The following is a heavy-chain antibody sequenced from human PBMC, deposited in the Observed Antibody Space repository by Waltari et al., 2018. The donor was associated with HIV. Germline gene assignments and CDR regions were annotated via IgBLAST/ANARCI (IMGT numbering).Heavy chain of an antibody. Sequence: QVQLVQSGAEVKKPGASVKVSCKASGYTFTGYYMYWVRQAPGQGLQWMGWINPKTGGTQYAQECQGRVTMTRDTSISTAYMDLSRLRSDDTAVYYCARVRMGDYYYSYGMDVWGQGTTVTVSS. V-gene: IGHV1-2*02. J-gene: IGHJ6*02. CDR2: INPKTGGT. CDR3: ARVRMGDYYYSYGMDV. D-gene: IGHD3-16*01. CDR1: GYTFTGYY.